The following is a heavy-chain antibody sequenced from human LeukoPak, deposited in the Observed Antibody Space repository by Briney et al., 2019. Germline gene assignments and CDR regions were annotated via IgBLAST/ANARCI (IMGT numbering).Heavy chain of an antibody. CDR1: GGSFSGYY. D-gene: IGHD2-2*01. J-gene: IGHJ4*02. CDR3: ARQSRGSSTSQPGDFDY. V-gene: IGHV4-34*01. CDR2: INHSGST. Sequence: SETLSLTCAVYGGSFSGYYWSWIRQPPGKGLEWIGEINHSGSTNYNPSLKSRVTISVDMSKNQFSLKLSSVTAADTAVYYCARQSRGSSTSQPGDFDYWGQGTLVTVSS.